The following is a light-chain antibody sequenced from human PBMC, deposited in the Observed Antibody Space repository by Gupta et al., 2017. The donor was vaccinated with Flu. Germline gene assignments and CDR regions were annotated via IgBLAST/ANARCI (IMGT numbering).Light chain of an antibody. J-gene: IGLJ3*02. CDR3: SSYTSANAPWV. CDR2: EVS. Sequence: QSALTQPASVSGSPGQSITISCTGTSSDIGLYNYVSWYQHHPGKAPRLIIFEVSNRPSGVSNRFSGSKSGNTASLTISGLQAEDEADYYCSSYTSANAPWVLGGGTKLTVL. V-gene: IGLV2-14*01. CDR1: SSDIGLYNY.